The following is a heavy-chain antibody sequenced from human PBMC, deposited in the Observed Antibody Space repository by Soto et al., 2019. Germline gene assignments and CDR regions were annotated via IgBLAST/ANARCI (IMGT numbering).Heavy chain of an antibody. CDR3: AKGDKNVWSWDFDL. V-gene: IGHV3-23*01. CDR1: GFTFSNHA. CDR2: IGGTENIT. J-gene: IGHJ2*01. Sequence: GGSLRLSCVGSGFTFSNHAMSWVRQAPGKGLEWVSGIGGTENITYYADSVKGRFTISRDNSKNTLYLQMNSLRAVDTARYYCAKGDKNVWSWDFDLWGRGALVTVSS. D-gene: IGHD2-8*02.